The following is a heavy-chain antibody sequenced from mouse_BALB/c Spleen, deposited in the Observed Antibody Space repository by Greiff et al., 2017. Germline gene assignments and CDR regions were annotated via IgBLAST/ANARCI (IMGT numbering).Heavy chain of an antibody. CDR1: GFTFSSFG. CDR3: ARSSWPHYYAMDY. V-gene: IGHV5-17*02. J-gene: IGHJ4*01. Sequence: EVKLMESGGGLVQPGGSRKLSCAASGFTFSSFGMHWVRQAPEKGLEWVAYISSGSSTIYYADTVKGRFTISRDNPKNTLFLQMTSLRSEDTAMYYCARSSWPHYYAMDYWGQGTSVTVSS. CDR2: ISSGSSTI.